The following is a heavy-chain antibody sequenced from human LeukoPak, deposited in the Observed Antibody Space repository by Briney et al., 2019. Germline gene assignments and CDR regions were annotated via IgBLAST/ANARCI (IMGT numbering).Heavy chain of an antibody. D-gene: IGHD3-10*01. CDR3: ARVYYYGSGRRFDP. CDR1: GGSFSGYY. V-gene: IGHV4-34*01. CDR2: INHSGST. J-gene: IGHJ5*02. Sequence: SETLSLTCAVYGGSFSGYYWSWIRQPPGKGLEWIGEINHSGSTNYSPSLKSRVTISVDTSKNQFSLKLSSVTAADTAVYYCARVYYYGSGRRFDPWGQGTLVTVSS.